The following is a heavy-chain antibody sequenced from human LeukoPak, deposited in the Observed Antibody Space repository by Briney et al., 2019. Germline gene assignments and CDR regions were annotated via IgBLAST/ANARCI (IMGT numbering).Heavy chain of an antibody. CDR3: AREGQRHYFDY. J-gene: IGHJ4*02. CDR2: IDPSGDST. CDR1: RYTLTRYF. Sequence: ASVKVSCTPSRYTLTRYFLHWVRQAPGPEGEWMGIIDPSGDSTSYAQKFQGRVTMTRDTSTSTVYMELSSLRSEDAAVYYCAREGQRHYFDYWGQGTLVTVSS. V-gene: IGHV1-46*01.